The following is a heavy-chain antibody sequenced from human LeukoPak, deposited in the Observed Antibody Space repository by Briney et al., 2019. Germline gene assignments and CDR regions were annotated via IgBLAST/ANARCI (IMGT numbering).Heavy chain of an antibody. V-gene: IGHV2-5*02. CDR1: GFSLGTRGVG. CDR2: IYRDDDK. D-gene: IGHD3-22*01. CDR3: AHRRSGYNFNDGDFNS. J-gene: IGHJ4*02. Sequence: SGPTLVNPTQTLTLTCTFSGFSLGTRGVGVGWIRQPPGKALEWLALIYRDDDKRHNPFLRSRLTITKDTSKNQVVLTMTNMDPVDTATYYCAHRRSGYNFNDGDFNSWGQGTLVTVSS.